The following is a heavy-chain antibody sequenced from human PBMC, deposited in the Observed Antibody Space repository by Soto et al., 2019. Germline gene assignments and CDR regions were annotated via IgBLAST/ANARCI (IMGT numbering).Heavy chain of an antibody. V-gene: IGHV4-39*01. Sequence: QLQLQESGPGLVKPSETLSLTCAVSGGSIRTSNYYWGWIRQPPGKGLEWIGSIYYTGSTYYNSSLKSRVSMSVDTSKSQFSLSLSSVTAADTAVYYCARLPVRGNSFGRSPHSDHGGQGTLVTVSS. CDR3: ARLPVRGNSFGRSPHSDH. D-gene: IGHD5-18*01. CDR1: GGSIRTSNYY. J-gene: IGHJ4*02. CDR2: IYYTGST.